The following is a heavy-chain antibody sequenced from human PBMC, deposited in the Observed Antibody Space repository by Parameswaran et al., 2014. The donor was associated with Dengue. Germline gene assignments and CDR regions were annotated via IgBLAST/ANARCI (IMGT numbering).Heavy chain of an antibody. CDR3: ARIWFGELPDNDY. Sequence: RWIRQPPGKGLEWVANIKQDGNEKYYVDSVKGRFTISRDNAKNSLYLQMNSLRAEDTAVYYCARIWFGELPDNDYWGQGTLVTVSS. V-gene: IGHV3-7*01. J-gene: IGHJ4*02. D-gene: IGHD3-10*01. CDR2: IKQDGNEK.